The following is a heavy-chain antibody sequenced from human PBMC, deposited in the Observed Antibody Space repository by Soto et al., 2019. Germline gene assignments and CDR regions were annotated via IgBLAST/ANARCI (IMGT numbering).Heavy chain of an antibody. Sequence: SETLSLTCAVSGGSISSSNWWSWVRQPPGKGLEWIGEIYHSGSTNYNPSLKSRVTISVDKSKNQFSLKLSSVTAADTAVYYCAVGGIVVVPAASPLDYWGQGTLVTVSS. CDR3: AVGGIVVVPAASPLDY. CDR1: GGSISSSNW. CDR2: IYHSGST. V-gene: IGHV4-4*02. D-gene: IGHD2-2*01. J-gene: IGHJ4*02.